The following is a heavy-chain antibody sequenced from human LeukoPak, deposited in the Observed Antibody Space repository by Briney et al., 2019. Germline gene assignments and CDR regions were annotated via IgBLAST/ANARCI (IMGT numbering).Heavy chain of an antibody. CDR3: AREHHYYDSSGYYYRRKLDAFDI. CDR1: GGSISSYY. Sequence: PSETLSLTCTVSGGSISSYYWSWIRQPPGKGLEWIGYIYYSWGTNYNPSLKSRVTISVDTSKNQFSLKLSSVTAADTAVYYCAREHHYYDSSGYYYRRKLDAFDIWGQGTMVTVSS. V-gene: IGHV4-59*01. J-gene: IGHJ3*02. CDR2: IYYSWGT. D-gene: IGHD3-22*01.